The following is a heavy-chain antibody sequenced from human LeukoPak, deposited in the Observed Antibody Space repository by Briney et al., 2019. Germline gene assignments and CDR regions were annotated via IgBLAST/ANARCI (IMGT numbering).Heavy chain of an antibody. Sequence: GGSPRLSCAASGFTFSGYAMSWVRQAPGKGLEWVSAISDSGGSTYYPDSVKGRFTISRDNSRNTLYLQSNSLRAEDTAVYYCAKEDLYYGMDVWGKGTTVTVSS. J-gene: IGHJ6*04. CDR2: ISDSGGST. CDR3: AKEDLYYGMDV. CDR1: GFTFSGYA. V-gene: IGHV3-23*01.